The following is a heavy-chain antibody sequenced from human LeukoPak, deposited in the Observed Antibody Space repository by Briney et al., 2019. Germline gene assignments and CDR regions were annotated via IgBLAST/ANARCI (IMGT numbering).Heavy chain of an antibody. CDR2: IRYDGSNK. D-gene: IGHD2-2*01. Sequence: PGGSLRLSCAASGFTFSSYGMHWVRQAPGKGLEWVAFIRYDGSNKYYADSVKGRFTISRDNSKNTLYLQMNSLRAEDTAVYYCAKERTLYYYYMDVWGKGTTVTVSS. V-gene: IGHV3-30*02. CDR3: AKERTLYYYYMDV. CDR1: GFTFSSYG. J-gene: IGHJ6*03.